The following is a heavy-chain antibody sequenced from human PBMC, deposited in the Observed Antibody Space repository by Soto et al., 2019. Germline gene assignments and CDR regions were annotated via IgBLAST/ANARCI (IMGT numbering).Heavy chain of an antibody. J-gene: IGHJ6*02. D-gene: IGHD1-20*01. V-gene: IGHV6-1*01. CDR2: AYYRSQWYY. Sequence: SQTLSLTCAISGDSVSSNSAAWNWIRQSPSRGLEWLGRAYYRSQWYYDSAVSVRSRITVIPDTSKNQFSLQLNSVTPEDTAVNYCTKLKSDSRTYNCMDVWCPGTTVTVSS. CDR3: TKLKSDSRTYNCMDV. CDR1: GDSVSSNSAA.